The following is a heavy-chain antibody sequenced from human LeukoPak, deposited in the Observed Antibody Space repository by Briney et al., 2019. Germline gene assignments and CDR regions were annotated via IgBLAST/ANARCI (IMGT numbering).Heavy chain of an antibody. Sequence: PSETLSLTCTVSGGSISSYYWSWIRQPPGKGLEWIGYNYYSGSTNYNPSLKSRVTISVDTSKNQFSLKLSSVTAADTAVYYCARNGGNSDYDYWGQGTLVTVSA. J-gene: IGHJ4*02. CDR2: NYYSGST. CDR3: ARNGGNSDYDY. V-gene: IGHV4-59*01. D-gene: IGHD4-23*01. CDR1: GGSISSYY.